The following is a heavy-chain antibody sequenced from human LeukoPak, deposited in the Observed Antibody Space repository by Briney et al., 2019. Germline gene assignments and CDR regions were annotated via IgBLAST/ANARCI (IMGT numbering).Heavy chain of an antibody. D-gene: IGHD3-10*02. V-gene: IGHV3-48*01. CDR2: ISGSSSTK. CDR1: GFTFSSYS. Sequence: SGGSLGLSCAASGFTFSSYSMNWVRQAPGKGLEWVSYISGSSSTKYYADSVKGRFTISRDNAKNSLSLQMNSLRAEDTAVYYCASYFGTYVDYWGQGTLVTVSS. CDR3: ASYFGTYVDY. J-gene: IGHJ4*02.